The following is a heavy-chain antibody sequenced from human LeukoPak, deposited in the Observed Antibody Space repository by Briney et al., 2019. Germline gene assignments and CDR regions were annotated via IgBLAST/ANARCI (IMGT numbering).Heavy chain of an antibody. J-gene: IGHJ4*02. CDR2: ISAYNGNT. CDR1: GYTFTSYG. V-gene: IGHV1-18*01. CDR3: ARDDYYYDSSGYLEYYFDY. D-gene: IGHD3-22*01. Sequence: ASVKVSCKASGYTFTSYGISWVRQAPGQGLEWMGWISAYNGNTNYAQKLQGRVTMTTDTSTSTAYMELRSLRSDDTAVYYCARDDYYYDSSGYLEYYFDYWGQGTLVTVSS.